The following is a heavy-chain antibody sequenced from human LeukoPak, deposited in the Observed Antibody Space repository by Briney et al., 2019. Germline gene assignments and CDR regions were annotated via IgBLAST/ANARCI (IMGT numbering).Heavy chain of an antibody. CDR1: GDSISTSNSY. CDR2: IYYSGNT. J-gene: IGHJ5*02. V-gene: IGHV4-39*07. Sequence: SETLSLTCTVSGDSISTSNSYWGWIRQPPGKGLEWIGSIYYSGNTYYNPSLKSRVTISVDTSKNQFSLKLSSVTAADTAVYYCARVLAAAGNNWFDPWGQGTLVTVSS. D-gene: IGHD6-13*01. CDR3: ARVLAAAGNNWFDP.